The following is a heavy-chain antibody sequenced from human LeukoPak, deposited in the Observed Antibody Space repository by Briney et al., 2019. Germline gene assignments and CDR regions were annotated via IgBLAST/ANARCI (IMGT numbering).Heavy chain of an antibody. V-gene: IGHV3-64D*09. CDR1: GFTFINYA. CDR3: VKDGADYGENGWLDP. D-gene: IGHD4-17*01. Sequence: GGSLRLSCSASGFTFINYAIHWVRQAPGEGLEYVSVISSNGDRTYYAVSVRGRSTISRDNSKNMVYLQMTNVRPEDTAVYYYVKDGADYGENGWLDPWGQGTLVTVSS. J-gene: IGHJ5*02. CDR2: ISSNGDRT.